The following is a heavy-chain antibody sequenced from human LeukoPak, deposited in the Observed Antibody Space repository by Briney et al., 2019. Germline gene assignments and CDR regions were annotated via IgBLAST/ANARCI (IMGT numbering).Heavy chain of an antibody. D-gene: IGHD7-27*01. CDR1: GYTFTSCA. CDR2: INTNTGNP. V-gene: IGHV7-4-1*02. CDR3: ARLNWEAYYYYGMDV. J-gene: IGHJ6*02. Sequence: ASVKVSCKASGYTFTSCAMNWVRQAPGQGLEWMGWINTNTGNPTYAQGFTGRFVFSLDTSVSTAYLQISSLKAEDTAVYYCARLNWEAYYYYGMDVWGQGTTVTVSS.